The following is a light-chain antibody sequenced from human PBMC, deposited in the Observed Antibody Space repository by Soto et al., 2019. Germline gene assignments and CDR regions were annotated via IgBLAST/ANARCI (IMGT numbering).Light chain of an antibody. Sequence: QSALTQPASVSGSPGQSITISCTGTSSGVGSYNLVSWYQQHPGKAPKLMIYEVSKRPSGVSNRFSGSKSGNTASLTISGLQAEDEADSSCCSYAGRSTYVFGPGTKVTVL. V-gene: IGLV2-23*02. J-gene: IGLJ1*01. CDR1: SSGVGSYNL. CDR2: EVS. CDR3: CSYAGRSTYV.